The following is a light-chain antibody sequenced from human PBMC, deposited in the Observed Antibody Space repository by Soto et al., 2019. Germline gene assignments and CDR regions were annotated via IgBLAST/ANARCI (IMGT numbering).Light chain of an antibody. CDR1: QSVSYY. CDR3: QQRSHWPSLT. V-gene: IGKV3-11*01. J-gene: IGKJ4*01. Sequence: EIVLTHSPATLSLSPGERATLSCRASQSVSYYLAWYQQKPAQAPRLLIYDASNRATGIPARFSGSGSGTDFTLTITSLEPEDFAVYFCQQRSHWPSLTFGGGTKVDIK. CDR2: DAS.